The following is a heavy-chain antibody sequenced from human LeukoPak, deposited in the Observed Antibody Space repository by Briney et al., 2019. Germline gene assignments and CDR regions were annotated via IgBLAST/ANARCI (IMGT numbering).Heavy chain of an antibody. J-gene: IGHJ6*02. CDR1: GGSISSYY. D-gene: IGHD3-22*01. CDR3: ARDMYYYDSSGSYGMDV. V-gene: IGHV4-59*01. Sequence: SETLSLTCTVSGGSISSYYWSWIRQPPGKGLEWIGYIYYSGSTNYNPSLKSRVTISVDTSKNQFSLKLSSVTAADTAVYYCARDMYYYDSSGSYGMDVWGQGTTVTVSS. CDR2: IYYSGST.